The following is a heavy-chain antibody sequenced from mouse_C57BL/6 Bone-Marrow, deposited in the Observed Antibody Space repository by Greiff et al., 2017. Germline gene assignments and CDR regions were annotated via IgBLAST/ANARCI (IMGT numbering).Heavy chain of an antibody. CDR2: FHPYNDDT. Sequence: QVQLQQSGAELVKPGASVKMSCKASGYTFTTYPIEWMKQNHGQSLEWIGNFHPYNDDTTYNEKFKGKATLTVEKSSSTVYLELSRLTSDDSAVYYSEIGGNYGGYSFDYGGQGTTLTVSA. D-gene: IGHD2-1*01. J-gene: IGHJ2*01. CDR3: EIGGNYGGYSFDY. CDR1: GYTFTTYP. V-gene: IGHV1-47*01.